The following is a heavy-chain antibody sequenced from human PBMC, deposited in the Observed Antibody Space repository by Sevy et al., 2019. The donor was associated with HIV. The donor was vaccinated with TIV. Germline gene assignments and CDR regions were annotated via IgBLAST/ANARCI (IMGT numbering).Heavy chain of an antibody. V-gene: IGHV3-21*01. CDR1: GFTFSSYS. J-gene: IGHJ6*02. CDR2: ISSSSSYI. D-gene: IGHD2-2*03. CDR3: ARDRGYCSSTSCHSYGMDV. Sequence: GGSLRLSCAASGFTFSSYSMNWVRQAPGKGLEWVSSISSSSSYIYYADSVKGRFTISRDNAKYSLYLQMNSLRAEDTAVYYCARDRGYCSSTSCHSYGMDVWGQGTTVTVSS.